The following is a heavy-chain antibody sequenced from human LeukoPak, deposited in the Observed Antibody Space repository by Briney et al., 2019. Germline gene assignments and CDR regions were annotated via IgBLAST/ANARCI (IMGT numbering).Heavy chain of an antibody. CDR1: GFTFSSYS. D-gene: IGHD4-17*01. CDR2: ISSSSSYI. V-gene: IGHV3-21*01. CDR3: ASKLTVTTLIDY. J-gene: IGHJ4*02. Sequence: GGSLRLSCAASGFTFSSYSMNWVRQAPGKGLEWVSSISSSSSYIYYADSVKGRFTTSRDNAKNSLYLQMNSLRAEDTAVYYCASKLTVTTLIDYWGQGTLVTVSS.